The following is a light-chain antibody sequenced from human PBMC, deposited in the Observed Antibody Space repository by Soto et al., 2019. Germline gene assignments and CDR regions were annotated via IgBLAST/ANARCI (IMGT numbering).Light chain of an antibody. CDR2: AAS. J-gene: IGKJ1*01. CDR3: QQYHSYPWT. CDR1: QGLSNF. Sequence: DIQMTQSPSSLSASVGDRVSITCRASQGLSNFLAWFQHKPGQAPKPLIYAASSSQSGVPSKFSGSGSGTEFTLTISSLQPEDSATYSCQQYHSYPWTFGQGTKVEIK. V-gene: IGKV1-16*02.